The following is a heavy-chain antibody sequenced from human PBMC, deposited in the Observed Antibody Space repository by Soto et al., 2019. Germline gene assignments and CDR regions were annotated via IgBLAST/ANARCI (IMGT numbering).Heavy chain of an antibody. CDR2: INWNDDK. J-gene: IGHJ4*02. D-gene: IGHD3-22*01. CDR3: ARSGHNSGFFYYDY. CDR1: GFSLSITGVG. V-gene: IGHV2-5*01. Sequence: QITLKQSGPTLVKVTQTFTLTCTFSGFSLSITGVGVGCIRQPPGKALEGLARINWNDDKRYNPSLKSRLTTTKDPSKNQVVLTMTNMDPVDTAAYYCARSGHNSGFFYYDYWGQGTLVTVSS.